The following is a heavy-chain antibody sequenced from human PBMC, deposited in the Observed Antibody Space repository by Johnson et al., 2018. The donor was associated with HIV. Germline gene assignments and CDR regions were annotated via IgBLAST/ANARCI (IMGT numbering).Heavy chain of an antibody. V-gene: IGHV3-11*01. CDR2: ISSSGSTI. Sequence: VKPGGSLRLSCAASGFTFSDYYMSWIRQAPWKGLEWVSYISSSGSTIYYADSVKGRFTISRDNAKNSLYLQMNSLKTEDTAVYYCTRGPRNPGLDAFHIWGQGTMVTVSS. CDR3: TRGPRNPGLDAFHI. CDR1: GFTFSDYY. D-gene: IGHD1-14*01. J-gene: IGHJ3*02.